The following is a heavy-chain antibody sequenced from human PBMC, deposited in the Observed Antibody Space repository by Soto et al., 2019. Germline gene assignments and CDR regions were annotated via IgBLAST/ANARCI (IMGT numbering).Heavy chain of an antibody. Sequence: QVQLQESGPGLVKSSETLSLTCTVSGGSISGFYWSWIRQPPGKGLEWVGYIYYSGSTNYNPSLESRVTITVNTSKNQFSLKLTSLSAADTAVYFCARDRYGLDVWGQGTTVTVSS. V-gene: IGHV4-59*12. CDR2: IYYSGST. CDR3: ARDRYGLDV. J-gene: IGHJ6*02. CDR1: GGSISGFY.